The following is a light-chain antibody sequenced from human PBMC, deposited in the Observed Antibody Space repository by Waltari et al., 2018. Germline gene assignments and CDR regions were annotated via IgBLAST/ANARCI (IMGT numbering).Light chain of an antibody. CDR1: SSNIGTNT. CDR3: AAWDDSLIGRV. V-gene: IGLV1-44*01. Sequence: QSVLTQPPSTSGTPGQTVTISCSGSSSNIGTNTVTWYQQFPGTAPKVLVFPNYPPPSRVPVRCSASKSVTASSLVISGLQSEDEGDYFCAAWDDSLIGRVFGGGTTLTVL. J-gene: IGLJ3*02. CDR2: PNY.